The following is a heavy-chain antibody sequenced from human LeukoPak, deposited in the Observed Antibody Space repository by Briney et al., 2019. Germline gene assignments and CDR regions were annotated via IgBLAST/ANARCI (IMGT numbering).Heavy chain of an antibody. V-gene: IGHV3-48*01. J-gene: IGHJ6*03. D-gene: IGHD6-13*01. CDR3: ARTHRFIAAAGAYYYYMDV. CDR2: ISSSSSTI. Sequence: PGGSLRLSCAASGFTFSSYSMNWVRQAPGKGLEWVSYISSSSSTIYYADSVKGRFTISRDNAKNSLYLQMNSLRAEDTAVYYCARTHRFIAAAGAYYYYMDVWGKGTTVTVSS. CDR1: GFTFSSYS.